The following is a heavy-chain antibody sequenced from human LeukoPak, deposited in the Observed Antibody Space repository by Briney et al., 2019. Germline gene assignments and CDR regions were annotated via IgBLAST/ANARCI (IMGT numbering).Heavy chain of an antibody. CDR1: GYTFTSYY. CDR2: INPTGGST. D-gene: IGHD2-15*01. V-gene: IGHV1-46*01. CDR3: ARGGAGEGYCSSSSCYGHDY. Sequence: ASVKVSCKASGYTFTSYYMNWVRQAPGQGLEWMGIINPTGGSTSYAQKFQGRVTMTRDTSISAAYMELSRLRSDDTAVYYCARGGAGEGYCSSSSCYGHDYWGQGTLVTVSS. J-gene: IGHJ4*02.